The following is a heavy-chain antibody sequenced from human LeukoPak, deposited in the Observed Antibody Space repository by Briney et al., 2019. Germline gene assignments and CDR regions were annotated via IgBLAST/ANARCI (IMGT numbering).Heavy chain of an antibody. V-gene: IGHV1-69*13. Sequence: WASVKVSCKASGGTFSSYAIGWVRQAPGQGLEWMGGIIPIFGTANYAQKFQGRVTITADEPTSTAYMELSSLRSEDTAVYYCARVMRRINYDSSGYYSGHDAFHIWGQGTMVTVSS. D-gene: IGHD3-22*01. J-gene: IGHJ3*02. CDR2: IIPIFGTA. CDR1: GGTFSSYA. CDR3: ARVMRRINYDSSGYYSGHDAFHI.